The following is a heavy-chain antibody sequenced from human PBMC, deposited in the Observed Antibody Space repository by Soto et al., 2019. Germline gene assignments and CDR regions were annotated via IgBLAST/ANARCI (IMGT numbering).Heavy chain of an antibody. Sequence: QVQLMQSGAEVKKPGASVKVSCKASGDTFTDYYIHWVRQAPGQGLEWMGTVNPSGGHTTYAQHCLGRGTXPXXXSXXTLYMERTSLTSDDTAIYYCARGGHVVVVTAALDYWGQGTLVTVSS. D-gene: IGHD2-21*02. CDR3: ARGGHVVVVTAALDY. V-gene: IGHV1-46*01. CDR2: VNPSGGHT. CDR1: GDTFTDYY. J-gene: IGHJ4*02.